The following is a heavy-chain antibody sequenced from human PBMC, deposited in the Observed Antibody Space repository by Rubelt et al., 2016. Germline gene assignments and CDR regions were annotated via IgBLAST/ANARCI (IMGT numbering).Heavy chain of an antibody. CDR3: ARVYGYYYDSSGLFDY. CDR2: ISSSSSYT. Sequence: VQLVESGGALVKPGGSLRLSCAASGFTFSDYYMSWIRQAPGKGLEWVSYISSSSSYTNYADSVKGRFTISRDKAKNSLYLQRNSLRAEDTAVYYCARVYGYYYDSSGLFDYWGQGTLVTVSS. J-gene: IGHJ4*02. V-gene: IGHV3-11*05. D-gene: IGHD3-22*01. CDR1: GFTFSDYY.